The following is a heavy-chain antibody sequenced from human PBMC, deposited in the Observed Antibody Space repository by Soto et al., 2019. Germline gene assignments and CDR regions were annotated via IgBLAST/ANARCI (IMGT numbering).Heavy chain of an antibody. CDR3: ARGRSDSAGSSFGRRMDV. V-gene: IGHV4-61*01. J-gene: IGHJ6*02. D-gene: IGHD3-10*01. CDR1: GEALGSGQSY. CDR2: TFVTGAT. Sequence: QVQLQESGPGLVKSSETLSLICFVSGEALGSGQSYWNWIRQAPGKGLEWIGRTFVTGATKYSASLTSRVTMSVDTSKSQISLTLTSVTAADSATYVCARGRSDSAGSSFGRRMDVWGQGTTVTVSS.